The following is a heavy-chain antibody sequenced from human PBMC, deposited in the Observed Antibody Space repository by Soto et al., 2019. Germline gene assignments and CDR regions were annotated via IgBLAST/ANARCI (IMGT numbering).Heavy chain of an antibody. CDR1: GFTFSSYA. Sequence: QVQLVESGGGVVQPGKSLRLSCAASGFTFSSYAMHWVRQAPGKGLEWVAFISFDVTNKNYADSVKGRFTISRDNSKNTLYLQMNGLQAEDTAVYYCGKDRQQSLVPAGGAFDIWGKGKKVTVSS. V-gene: IGHV3-30-3*01. D-gene: IGHD6-19*01. J-gene: IGHJ3*02. CDR2: ISFDVTNK. CDR3: GKDRQQSLVPAGGAFDI.